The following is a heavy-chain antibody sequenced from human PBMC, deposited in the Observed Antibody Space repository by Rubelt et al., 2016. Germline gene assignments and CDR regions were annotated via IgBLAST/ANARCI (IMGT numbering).Heavy chain of an antibody. CDR2: ISWNSGSI. V-gene: IGHV3-9*01. CDR3: AKDSEGYSSGWGGRDG. D-gene: IGHD6-25*01. Sequence: EVQLVESGGGLVQPGRSLRLSCAASGFTFDDYAMHWVRQAPGKGLEWVSGISWNSGSIGYADSVKGRFTISRDNAKNSLYRQRKRRRAEDTALYDCAKDSEGYSSGWGGRDGWGQGTTVTVSS. CDR1: GFTFDDYA. J-gene: IGHJ6*02.